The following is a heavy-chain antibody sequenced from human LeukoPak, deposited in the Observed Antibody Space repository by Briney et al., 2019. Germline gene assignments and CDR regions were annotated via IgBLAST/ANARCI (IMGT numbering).Heavy chain of an antibody. CDR1: GGPISSNNW. Sequence: SETLSLTCAVSGGPISSNNWWSWVRQPPGKGLEWIGDIYHSGSTKYNPSLKSRVTISVDKSKNQFSLKLRSVTAADTAVYYCARDAGGSIAAALSAFDIWGQGTMDTVSS. CDR2: IYHSGST. J-gene: IGHJ3*02. V-gene: IGHV4-4*02. D-gene: IGHD6-13*01. CDR3: ARDAGGSIAAALSAFDI.